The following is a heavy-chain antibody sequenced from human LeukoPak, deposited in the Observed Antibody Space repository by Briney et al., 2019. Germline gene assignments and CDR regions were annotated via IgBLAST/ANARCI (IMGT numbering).Heavy chain of an antibody. CDR1: GFTFSSYG. J-gene: IGHJ4*02. V-gene: IGHV3-30*18. D-gene: IGHD5-12*01. CDR2: ISYDGSNK. CDR3: AKDSGRSGYSPPGYFDY. Sequence: GGSLRLSCAASGFTFSSYGMHWVRQAPGKGLEWVAVISYDGSNKYYADSVKGRFTISRDNSKNTLYLQMNSLRAEDTAVYYCAKDSGRSGYSPPGYFDYWGQGTLVTVSS.